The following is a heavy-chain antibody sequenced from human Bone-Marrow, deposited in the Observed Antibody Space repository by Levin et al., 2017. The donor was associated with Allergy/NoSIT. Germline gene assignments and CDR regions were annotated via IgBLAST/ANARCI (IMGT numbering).Heavy chain of an antibody. CDR3: MCSVTVDYFDY. V-gene: IGHV3-53*01. CDR2: LYDGGNT. CDR1: GLTVSKNY. J-gene: IGHJ4*02. Sequence: QPGGSLRLSCTASGLTVSKNYMNWVRQTPGKGLEWVALLYDGGNTYFADSVKGRFTISRDSSGNTLYLHMNSLRGEDTAMYFCMCSVTVDYFDYWRQGALVTVSS. D-gene: IGHD4-17*01.